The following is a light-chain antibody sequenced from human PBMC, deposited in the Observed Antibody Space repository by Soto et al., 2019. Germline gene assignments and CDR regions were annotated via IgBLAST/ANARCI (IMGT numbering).Light chain of an antibody. Sequence: EIVLTQSPGTLSLSPGERATLSCRASQSVSSNYLAWYQQKPGQAPRLLIYGESRRAAGIPDRFSGSGSGTDYSPTISSLEDADDSVYFCQQYGSCPLFTFGQGTKLEIK. J-gene: IGKJ2*01. CDR1: QSVSSNY. CDR3: QQYGSCPLFT. V-gene: IGKV3-20*01. CDR2: GES.